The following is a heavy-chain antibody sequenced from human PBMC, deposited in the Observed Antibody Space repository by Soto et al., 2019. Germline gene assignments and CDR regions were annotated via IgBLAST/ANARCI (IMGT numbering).Heavy chain of an antibody. D-gene: IGHD6-13*01. CDR3: ARVGSSWLYYYYGMDV. Sequence: PGGSLRLSCPASGFTFSSYAMSWVRHAPGKRLERVSGISGSGGSRYYADSVKGRFTIPRENSKDTQYLQMNSLRAEDTAVYYCARVGSSWLYYYYGMDVWGQGSTVTVSS. V-gene: IGHV3-23*01. CDR1: GFTFSSYA. J-gene: IGHJ6*02. CDR2: ISGSGGSR.